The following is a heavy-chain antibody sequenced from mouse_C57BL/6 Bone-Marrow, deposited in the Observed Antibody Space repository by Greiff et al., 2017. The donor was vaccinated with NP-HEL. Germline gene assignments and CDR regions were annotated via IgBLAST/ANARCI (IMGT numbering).Heavy chain of an antibody. J-gene: IGHJ3*01. V-gene: IGHV14-3*01. CDR3: ASFCYDRLFEAY. D-gene: IGHD2-12*01. CDR2: IDPANGNT. Sequence: VQLQQSVAELVRPGASVKLSCTASGFNIKNTYMHWVKQRPEQGLEWIGRIDPANGNTKYAPKFQGKATITADTSSHTAYLQLSSLTSEDTASYYCASFCYDRLFEAYWGQGTLVTVSA. CDR1: GFNIKNTY.